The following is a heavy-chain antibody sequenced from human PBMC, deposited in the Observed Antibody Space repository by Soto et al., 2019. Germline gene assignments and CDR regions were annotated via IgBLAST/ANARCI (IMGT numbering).Heavy chain of an antibody. Sequence: SLRLSCAASGFTFSSYAMSWVRQAPGKGLEWVSAISGSGGSTYYADSVKGRFTISRDNSKNTLYLQMNSLRAEDTAVYYCARDSGSYFFAYWGQGTLVTVSS. CDR3: ARDSGSYFFAY. J-gene: IGHJ4*02. CDR1: GFTFSSYA. CDR2: ISGSGGST. V-gene: IGHV3-23*01. D-gene: IGHD1-26*01.